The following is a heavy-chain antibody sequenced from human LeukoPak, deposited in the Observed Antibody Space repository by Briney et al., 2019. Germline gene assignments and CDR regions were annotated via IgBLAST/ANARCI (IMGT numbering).Heavy chain of an antibody. V-gene: IGHV4-39*07. D-gene: IGHD5-12*01. CDR1: GGSISSSSYY. CDR2: IYYSGST. CDR3: AREVEWLRRGYYYYYMDV. Sequence: KPSETLSLTCTVSGGSISSSSYYRGWIRQPPGKGLEWIGSIYYSGSTHYNPSLKGRVTISVDTSKNQFSLKLSSVTAADPAVYYCAREVEWLRRGYYYYYMDVWGKGTTVTVSS. J-gene: IGHJ6*03.